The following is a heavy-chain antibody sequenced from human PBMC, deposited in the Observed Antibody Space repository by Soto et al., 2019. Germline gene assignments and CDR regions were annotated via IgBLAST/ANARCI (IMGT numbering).Heavy chain of an antibody. CDR3: ASLLDILTGYYSPSGAYYYYGMDV. CDR1: GFTFSSYS. CDR2: ISSSSSTI. J-gene: IGHJ6*02. V-gene: IGHV3-48*02. Sequence: GGSLRLSCAASGFTFSSYSMNWVRQAPGKGLEWVSYISSSSSTIYYADSVKGRFTISRDNAKNSLYLQMNSLRDEDTAVYYCASLLDILTGYYSPSGAYYYYGMDVWGQGTTVTVSS. D-gene: IGHD3-9*01.